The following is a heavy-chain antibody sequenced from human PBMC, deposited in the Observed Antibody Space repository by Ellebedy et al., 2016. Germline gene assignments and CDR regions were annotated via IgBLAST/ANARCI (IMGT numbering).Heavy chain of an antibody. Sequence: ASVKVSCKGSGYSFTSYWIGWVRQMPGKGLEWMGIIYPGDSDTRYSPSFQGQVTISADKSISTAYLQWSSLKASDTAMYYCARHASIQLWFPPRMDVWGQGTTVTVSS. CDR3: ARHASIQLWFPPRMDV. D-gene: IGHD5-18*01. CDR1: GYSFTSYW. V-gene: IGHV5-51*01. J-gene: IGHJ6*02. CDR2: IYPGDSDT.